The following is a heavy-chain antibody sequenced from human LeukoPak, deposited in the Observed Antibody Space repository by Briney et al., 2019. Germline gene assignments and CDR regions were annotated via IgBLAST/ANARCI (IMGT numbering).Heavy chain of an antibody. V-gene: IGHV3-21*01. Sequence: TSGGSLRLSCAASGFTFSSYSMNWVRQAPGKGLEWVSSISSSSSYIYYADSVKGRFTISRDNAKNSLYLQMNSLRAEDTAVYYCARSLSPPYGMDVWGQGTTVTVSS. J-gene: IGHJ6*02. CDR3: ARSLSPPYGMDV. CDR1: GFTFSSYS. CDR2: ISSSSSYI.